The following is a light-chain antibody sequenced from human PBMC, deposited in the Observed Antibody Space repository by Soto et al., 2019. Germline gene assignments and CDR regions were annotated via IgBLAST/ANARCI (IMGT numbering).Light chain of an antibody. CDR2: EVS. CDR1: SSDVGGYSY. V-gene: IGLV2-8*01. Sequence: QSVLTQSPSASGSPGQSVTISCTGTSSDVGGYSYVSWYQQHPGKAPKLMIYEVSKLPSGVPDRFSGSKSGNTASLTVSGLQADDEADYYCTSYAGDNTVLFGGGTKLTVL. J-gene: IGLJ2*01. CDR3: TSYAGDNTVL.